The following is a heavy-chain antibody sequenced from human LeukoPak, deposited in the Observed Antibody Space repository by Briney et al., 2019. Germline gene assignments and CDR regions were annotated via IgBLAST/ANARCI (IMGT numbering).Heavy chain of an antibody. Sequence: GGSLRLSCAASGFTFSSYAMSWVRQAPGKGLEWVSAISGSGGSTYYADSVKGRFTISRDNSKNTLYLQMNSLRAEDTAVYYCAKGDLATIRRGIYFAYWGKGTLVTVSS. D-gene: IGHD5-24*01. J-gene: IGHJ4*02. CDR2: ISGSGGST. V-gene: IGHV3-23*01. CDR3: AKGDLATIRRGIYFAY. CDR1: GFTFSSYA.